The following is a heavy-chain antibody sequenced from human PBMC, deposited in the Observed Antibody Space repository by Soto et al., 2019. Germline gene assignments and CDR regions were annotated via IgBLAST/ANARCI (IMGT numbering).Heavy chain of an antibody. V-gene: IGHV1-3*01. J-gene: IGHJ4*02. D-gene: IGHD6-13*01. CDR1: GYTFTSYA. Sequence: QVQLVQSGAEVKKPGASVKVSCKASGYTFTSYAMHWVRQAPGQRLEWMGWINAGNGNTKYSQKFQGRVTITRDTSASTAHMELSSLRSEDTAVYYCARSPAAAGTDFDYWGQGTLVTVSS. CDR3: ARSPAAAGTDFDY. CDR2: INAGNGNT.